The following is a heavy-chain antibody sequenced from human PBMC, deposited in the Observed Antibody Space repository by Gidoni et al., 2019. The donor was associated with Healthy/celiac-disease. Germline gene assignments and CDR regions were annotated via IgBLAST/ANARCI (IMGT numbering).Heavy chain of an antibody. CDR1: GGSISSSSYY. D-gene: IGHD3-9*01. CDR3: ARHVVNYDILTGSQGAGADY. Sequence: QLQLQESGPGLVKPSETLSLTCTVSGGSISSSSYYWGWIRQPPGKGLEWIGSIYYSGSTYYNPSLKSRVTISVDTSKNQFSLKLSSVTAADTAVYYCARHVVNYDILTGSQGAGADYWGQGTLVTVSS. V-gene: IGHV4-39*01. J-gene: IGHJ4*02. CDR2: IYYSGST.